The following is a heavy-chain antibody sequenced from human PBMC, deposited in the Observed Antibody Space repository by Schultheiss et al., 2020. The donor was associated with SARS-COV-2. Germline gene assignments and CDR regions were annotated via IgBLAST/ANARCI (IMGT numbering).Heavy chain of an antibody. V-gene: IGHV3-30*02. D-gene: IGHD6-19*01. CDR3: AKGTWYGSEQGGY. J-gene: IGHJ4*02. CDR1: GFSFSKDD. CDR2: IWFDGSQK. Sequence: GSLRLSCAGSGFSFSKDDIHWVRQAPGKGLEWVAVIWFDGSQKFYADSVKGRFTISRDNSENTSFLQMNSLRTEDTAVYYCAKGTWYGSEQGGYWGQGTLVTVSS.